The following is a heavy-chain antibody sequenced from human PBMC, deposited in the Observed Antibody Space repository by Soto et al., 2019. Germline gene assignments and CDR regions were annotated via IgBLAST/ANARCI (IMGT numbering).Heavy chain of an antibody. Sequence: SVKVSCKASGGTFSSYAISWVRQAPGQGLEWMGGIIPIFGTANYAQKFQGRVTITADESTSTAYMELSSLRSEDTAVYYCARDEHCSSTSCYAGDYYYYGMDVWG. D-gene: IGHD2-2*01. J-gene: IGHJ6*02. CDR3: ARDEHCSSTSCYAGDYYYYGMDV. CDR1: GGTFSSYA. V-gene: IGHV1-69*13. CDR2: IIPIFGTA.